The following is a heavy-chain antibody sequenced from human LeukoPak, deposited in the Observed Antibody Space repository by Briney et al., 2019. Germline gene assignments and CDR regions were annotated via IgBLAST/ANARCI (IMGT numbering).Heavy chain of an antibody. D-gene: IGHD3-22*01. CDR3: ASYDSSGYYYFDY. V-gene: IGHV4-34*01. CDR2: INHSGST. CDR1: GGSFSGYH. J-gene: IGHJ4*02. Sequence: SETLSLTCAVYGGSFSGYHWSWIRQPPGKGPGWIGEINHSGSTNYNPSLKSRVTISVDTSKNQFSLKLSSVTAADTAVYYCASYDSSGYYYFDYWGQGTLVTVSS.